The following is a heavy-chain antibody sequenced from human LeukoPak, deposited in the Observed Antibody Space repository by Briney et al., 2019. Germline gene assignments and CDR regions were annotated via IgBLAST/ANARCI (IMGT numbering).Heavy chain of an antibody. CDR3: ARDRGSSCQDY. D-gene: IGHD6-13*01. CDR2: ISSSSSTI. CDR1: GFTFSDYY. V-gene: IGHV3-11*04. Sequence: GGSLRLSCAASGFTFSDYYMSWIRQAPGKGLEWISYISSSSSTIYYADSVKGRFTVSRDNAKNSLYLQMNSLRAEDTAVYYCARDRGSSCQDYWGQGTLVTVSS. J-gene: IGHJ4*02.